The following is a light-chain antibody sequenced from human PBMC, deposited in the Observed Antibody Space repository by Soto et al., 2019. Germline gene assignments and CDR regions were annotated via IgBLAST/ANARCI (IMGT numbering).Light chain of an antibody. J-gene: IGKJ1*01. CDR1: QSFSSSY. Sequence: EIVLTQSPGTLSLSPGERATLSCRASQSFSSSYLAWYQQKPGQAPRLLIYAASSRATGIPDRFSGSGSGTDFTLTISRLEPEDFAVYYCQPSVDSPWALGQGTNVEIK. CDR3: QPSVDSPWA. V-gene: IGKV3-20*01. CDR2: AAS.